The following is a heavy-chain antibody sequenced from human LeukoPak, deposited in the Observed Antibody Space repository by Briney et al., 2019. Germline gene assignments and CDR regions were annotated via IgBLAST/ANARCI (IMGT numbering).Heavy chain of an antibody. Sequence: PGGSLRLSCTVPGFNFRSSWMSWVRQAPGKGLEWVASINQDGREKYYVDSVKGRFTISRDNAKNSLYLQMNSLRAGDTAVYYCASPDRGFFDYWGQGTLVTVSS. D-gene: IGHD3-10*01. J-gene: IGHJ4*02. V-gene: IGHV3-7*03. CDR3: ASPDRGFFDY. CDR2: INQDGREK. CDR1: GFNFRSSW.